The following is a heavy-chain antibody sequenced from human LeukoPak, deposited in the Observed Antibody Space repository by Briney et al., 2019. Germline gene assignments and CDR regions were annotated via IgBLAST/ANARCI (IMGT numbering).Heavy chain of an antibody. D-gene: IGHD5-24*01. CDR2: IIPIFGTA. V-gene: IGHV1-69*13. Sequence: ASVKVSCKASGYTFTSYGISWVRQAPGQGLEWMGGIIPIFGTANYAQKFQGRVTITADESTSTAYMELSSLRSEDTAVYYCARAPRYGRWLQLPHNYFDYWGQGTLVTVSS. CDR1: GYTFTSYG. CDR3: ARAPRYGRWLQLPHNYFDY. J-gene: IGHJ4*02.